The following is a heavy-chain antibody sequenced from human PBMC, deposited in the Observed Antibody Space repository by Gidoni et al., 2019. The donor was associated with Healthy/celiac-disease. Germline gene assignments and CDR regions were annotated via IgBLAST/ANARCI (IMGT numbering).Heavy chain of an antibody. Sequence: VQLVQSGAEVKTPGASVKVSCKASGYTFTSYGISWVRQAPGQGLAWMGWISAYNGNTNYAQKLQGRVTMTTDTSTSTAYMELRSLRSDDTAVYYCARERAAISVDAFVIWGQGTMVTVSS. V-gene: IGHV1-18*04. J-gene: IGHJ3*02. CDR3: ARERAAISVDAFVI. CDR2: ISAYNGNT. CDR1: GYTFTSYG. D-gene: IGHD2-2*01.